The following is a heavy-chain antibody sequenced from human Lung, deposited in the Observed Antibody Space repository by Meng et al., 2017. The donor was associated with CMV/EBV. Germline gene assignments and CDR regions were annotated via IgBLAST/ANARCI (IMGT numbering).Heavy chain of an antibody. J-gene: IGHJ4*02. CDR3: ARGGREETYGPNFDS. V-gene: IGHV4-34*01. Sequence: PXTXSLXCAVYGGSLSGYYWSWIRQPPGKGLEWIGEITHSGSTKYNPSLKSRVTISVDTSNNQFSLNVKSVTAADMGVYYCARGGREETYGPNFDSGDQGTXVTVSS. CDR1: GGSLSGYY. CDR2: ITHSGST. D-gene: IGHD3-10*01.